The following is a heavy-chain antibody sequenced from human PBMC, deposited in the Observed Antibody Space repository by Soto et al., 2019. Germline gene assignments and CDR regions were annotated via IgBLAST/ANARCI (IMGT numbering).Heavy chain of an antibody. V-gene: IGHV3-21*01. Sequence: EVQLVESGGGLVKPGGSLRLSCAASGFTFSSYSMNWVRQAPGKGLEWVSSISSSSSYIYYADSVKGRFTIPRDNAKNTLYRKMNSLRAEDTAVYYCAKEAGELSTRSFDYWGQGTLVTVSS. D-gene: IGHD3-16*02. CDR1: GFTFSSYS. CDR2: ISSSSSYI. CDR3: AKEAGELSTRSFDY. J-gene: IGHJ4*02.